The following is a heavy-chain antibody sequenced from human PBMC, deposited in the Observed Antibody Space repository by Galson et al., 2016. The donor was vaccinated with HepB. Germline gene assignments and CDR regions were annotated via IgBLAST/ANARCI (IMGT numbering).Heavy chain of an antibody. CDR2: ISWDSGSI. V-gene: IGHV3-9*01. Sequence: SLRLSCAASGFTLDNYAMHWVRQVPGKGLEWVSGISWDSGSIAYVDSVRGRFTISRDNARNSLYLQMKSLRPEDTALYFCVIQSYDFWSGYNAFDYWGQGTLVTVSS. D-gene: IGHD3-3*01. CDR1: GFTLDNYA. CDR3: VIQSYDFWSGYNAFDY. J-gene: IGHJ4*02.